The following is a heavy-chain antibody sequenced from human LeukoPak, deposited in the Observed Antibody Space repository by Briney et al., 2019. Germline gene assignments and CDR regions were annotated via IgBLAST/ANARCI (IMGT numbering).Heavy chain of an antibody. J-gene: IGHJ4*02. Sequence: PGRSLRLSCAASGFTFSSYAMHWVRQAPGKGLEYVSAISSNGGSTYYANSVKGRFTISRDNSKNTLYLQMGSLRAEDMAVYYCARALSGSYSDYWGQGTLVTVSS. V-gene: IGHV3-64*01. D-gene: IGHD1-26*01. CDR3: ARALSGSYSDY. CDR2: ISSNGGST. CDR1: GFTFSSYA.